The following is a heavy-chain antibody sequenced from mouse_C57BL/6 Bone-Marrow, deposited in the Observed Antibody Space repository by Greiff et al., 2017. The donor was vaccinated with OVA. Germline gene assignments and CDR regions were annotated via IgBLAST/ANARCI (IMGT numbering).Heavy chain of an antibody. CDR1: GYTFTDYE. Sequence: VQLKESGAELVRPGASVTLSCKASGYTFTDYEMHWVKQTPVHGLEWIGAIDPETGGTAYNQKFKGKAILTADKSSSTAYMELRSLTSEDSAVYYCTRGYSNYYAMDYWGQGTSGTVSS. J-gene: IGHJ4*01. CDR2: IDPETGGT. V-gene: IGHV1-15*01. CDR3: TRGYSNYYAMDY. D-gene: IGHD2-5*01.